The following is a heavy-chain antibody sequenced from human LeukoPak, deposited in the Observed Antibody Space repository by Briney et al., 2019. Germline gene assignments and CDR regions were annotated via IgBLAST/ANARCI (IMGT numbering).Heavy chain of an antibody. J-gene: IGHJ3*02. CDR3: ARTFVLLPASYDVFDI. D-gene: IGHD2-2*01. Sequence: GGSLRLSCAASGFIFSSYAIHWVRQAPGKGLEYVSAISSNGNSTYYANSVKGRFTISRDTSKNKVFLQMGSLTAEDMAVYFCARTFVLLPASYDVFDIWGQGTVVTVSS. CDR1: GFIFSSYA. V-gene: IGHV3-64*01. CDR2: ISSNGNST.